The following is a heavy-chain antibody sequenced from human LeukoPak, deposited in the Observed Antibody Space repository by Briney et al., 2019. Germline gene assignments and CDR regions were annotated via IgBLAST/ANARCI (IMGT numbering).Heavy chain of an antibody. CDR2: IYPGDSDT. CDR3: ARRDTSGYYYFDY. Sequence: GESLKISCKGSGYIFTSYWIAGVRQMPGKGLEWMGIIYPGDSDTRYSPSFQGQVTIWADKSISTAYLQWSSLKASDTAMYYCARRDTSGYYYFDYWGQGTLVTVSS. J-gene: IGHJ4*02. D-gene: IGHD3-22*01. V-gene: IGHV5-51*01. CDR1: GYIFTSYW.